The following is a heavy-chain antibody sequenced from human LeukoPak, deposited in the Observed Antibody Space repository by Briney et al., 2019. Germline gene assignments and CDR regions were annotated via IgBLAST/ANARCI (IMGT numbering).Heavy chain of an antibody. CDR1: GISFSSFG. CDR2: IRHDGHNK. D-gene: IGHD2-15*01. J-gene: IGHJ4*02. Sequence: PGGSLRLSCAASGISFSSFGMHWVRQAPGKGLEWVTFIRHDGHNKYYADSVKGRFTISRDNAKNSLYLQMNSLRAEDTAVYYCARGSGLTDYWGQGTLVTVSS. V-gene: IGHV3-30*02. CDR3: ARGSGLTDY.